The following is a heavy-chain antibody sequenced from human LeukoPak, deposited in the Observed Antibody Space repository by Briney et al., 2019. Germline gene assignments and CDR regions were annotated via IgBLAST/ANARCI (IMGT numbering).Heavy chain of an antibody. CDR2: IYSGGST. CDR1: GFTVSSNY. V-gene: IGHV3-53*01. CDR3: ARAFDQ. Sequence: GGSLRLSCAASGFTVSSNYMSWVRQAPGKGLEWVSVIYSGGSTYYADSVKGRFTISRGNAKNSLYLQMHSLRAEDTAVYYCARAFDQWGQGTLVTVSS. J-gene: IGHJ4*02.